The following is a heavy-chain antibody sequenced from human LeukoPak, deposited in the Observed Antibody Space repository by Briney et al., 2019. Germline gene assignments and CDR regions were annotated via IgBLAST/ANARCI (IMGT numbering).Heavy chain of an antibody. V-gene: IGHV4-59*08. CDR3: AGTWIQLWLGAFDI. J-gene: IGHJ3*02. CDR1: GGSISFYY. CDR2: IYYSGST. D-gene: IGHD5-18*01. Sequence: PSETLSLTCTVSGGSISFYYWSWIRQSPGKGLEWIGYIYYSGSTNYNPSLKSRVTISVDTSKNQFSLKLSSVTAADTAVYYCAGTWIQLWLGAFDIWGQGTMVTVSS.